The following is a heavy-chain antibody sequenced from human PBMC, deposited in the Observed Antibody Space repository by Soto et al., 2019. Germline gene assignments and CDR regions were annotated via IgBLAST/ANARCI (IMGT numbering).Heavy chain of an antibody. CDR1: GFTFSDHA. CDR2: VRGDFVTT. CDR3: VKEGKMGVEGFDF. Sequence: GGSLRLSCATSGFTFSDHAMHWVRQAPGEGLEWVSGVRGDFVTTPYADSVKGRFTISRDNSKNTLYLQMNSLRAEDTAIYYCVKEGKMGVEGFDFSGQGTLVTVS. J-gene: IGHJ4*02. V-gene: IGHV3-23*01. D-gene: IGHD1-26*01.